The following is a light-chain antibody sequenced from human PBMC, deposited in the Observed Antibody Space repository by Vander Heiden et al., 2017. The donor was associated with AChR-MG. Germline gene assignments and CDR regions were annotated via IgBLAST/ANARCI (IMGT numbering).Light chain of an antibody. V-gene: IGLV2-14*01. J-gene: IGLJ2*01. Sequence: QSALPQPASVSGSPGQSITISCTGTSSDVGSYNYVSWYQQHPGKAPKVMIYDVSNRPSGVSNRFSGSKSGNTASLTISGLQAEDEADYYCSSYTSRRTVLFGEGTKLTVL. CDR3: SSYTSRRTVL. CDR1: SSDVGSYNY. CDR2: DVS.